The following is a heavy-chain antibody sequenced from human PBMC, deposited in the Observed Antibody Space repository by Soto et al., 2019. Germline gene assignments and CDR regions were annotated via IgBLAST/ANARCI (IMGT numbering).Heavy chain of an antibody. V-gene: IGHV3-11*01. D-gene: IGHD1-26*01. CDR2: ISTSGSST. CDR1: GFSFSDYY. CDR3: ARAGPLEEWDWYFDL. J-gene: IGHJ2*01. Sequence: TGGSLRLSCAASGFSFSDYYMSWIRQAPGKGLEWVSLISTSGSSTDYADSVKGRFTISRDNAKNSLSLQMNSLRAEDTAVYYCARAGPLEEWDWYFDLWGRGTLVTVSS.